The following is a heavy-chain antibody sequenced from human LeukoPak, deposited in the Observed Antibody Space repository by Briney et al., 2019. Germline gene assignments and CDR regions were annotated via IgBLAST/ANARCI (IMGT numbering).Heavy chain of an antibody. Sequence: SGGSLRLSCAASGFTFSDYYMSWIRQAPGKGLEWVSYISSNIDYTNYADSVKGRFTISRDNAKNSLYLQMNSLRAEDTAVYYCAGSASYSSRGNFDYWGQGTLVTVSS. CDR1: GFTFSDYY. CDR2: ISSNIDYT. CDR3: AGSASYSSRGNFDY. D-gene: IGHD1-26*01. J-gene: IGHJ4*02. V-gene: IGHV3-11*03.